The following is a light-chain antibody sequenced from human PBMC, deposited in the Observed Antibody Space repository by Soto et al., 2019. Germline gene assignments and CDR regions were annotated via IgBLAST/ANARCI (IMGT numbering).Light chain of an antibody. V-gene: IGLV2-14*03. J-gene: IGLJ2*01. CDR2: DVN. CDR1: SGDVGSYNY. CDR3: SSHSSSSTLVV. Sequence: QSALSQPASMSGSPGQSITISCTGTSGDVGSYNYVSWYRQYPGKAPKLIIYDVNNRPSEVSNRFSGSKSGNTASLTISGLQAEDDADYYCSSHSSSSTLVVFGGGTKLTVL.